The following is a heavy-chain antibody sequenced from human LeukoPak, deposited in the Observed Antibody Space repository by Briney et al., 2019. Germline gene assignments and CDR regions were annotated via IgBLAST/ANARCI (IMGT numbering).Heavy chain of an antibody. D-gene: IGHD6-13*01. V-gene: IGHV4-59*12. CDR2: IYYSGST. CDR3: ARGGHRVRQLGIMDV. CDR1: GGSISSYY. J-gene: IGHJ6*02. Sequence: SSETLSLTCTVSGGSISSYYWSWIRQPPGKGLEWIGYIYYSGSTNYNPSLKSRVTISVDTSKNQFSLKLSSVTAADTAVYYCARGGHRVRQLGIMDVWGQGTTVTVSS.